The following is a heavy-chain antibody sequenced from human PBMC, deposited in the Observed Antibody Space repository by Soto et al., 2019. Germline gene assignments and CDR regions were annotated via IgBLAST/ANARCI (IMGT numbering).Heavy chain of an antibody. Sequence: GGSLRLSCAASGFTFSSYSMNWVRQAPGKAVEWVSYISSSSSTIYYADSVKGRFTITRDNAKNSLYMQMNSLRDEVTSLYYCARDRNLQDYYDSSGYDFWGQGTLVTVSS. D-gene: IGHD3-22*01. CDR3: ARDRNLQDYYDSSGYDF. V-gene: IGHV3-48*02. CDR1: GFTFSSYS. CDR2: ISSSSSTI. J-gene: IGHJ4*02.